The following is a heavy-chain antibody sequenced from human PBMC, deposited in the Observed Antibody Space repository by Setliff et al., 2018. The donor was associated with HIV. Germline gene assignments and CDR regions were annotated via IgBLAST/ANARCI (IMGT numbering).Heavy chain of an antibody. CDR2: TTSNGRTT. V-gene: IGHV3-23*01. Sequence: GGSLRLSCAASGFTFSAYAMTWVRQAPGKGLEWVSATTSNGRTTDYAESVRGRFILSRDNSGNTLYLQLNSLRAEDTAVYYCAKEGSGMFFDYWGRGTLVTVSS. CDR1: GFTFSAYA. D-gene: IGHD6-25*01. CDR3: AKEGSGMFFDY. J-gene: IGHJ4*02.